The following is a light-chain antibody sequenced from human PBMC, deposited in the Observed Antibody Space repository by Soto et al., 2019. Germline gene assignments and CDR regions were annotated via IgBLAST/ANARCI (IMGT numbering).Light chain of an antibody. J-gene: IGKJ4*01. CDR1: QSISDS. Sequence: DIRMTQSPSSLSASVGDRVTITCRASQSISDSLNWYQHKPGTAPKLLIYAASSLQSGVPSRFSGGGSGTDFTLTISSLQPEDFVTYFCQQSFSFPATFGGGTKVEIK. CDR2: AAS. CDR3: QQSFSFPAT. V-gene: IGKV1-39*01.